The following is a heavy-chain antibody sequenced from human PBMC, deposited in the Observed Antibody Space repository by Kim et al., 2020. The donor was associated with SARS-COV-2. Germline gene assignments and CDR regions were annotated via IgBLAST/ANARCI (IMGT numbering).Heavy chain of an antibody. Sequence: GGSMRLSCAASGFTFSSYAMHWVRQAPGKGLEWVAVISYDGSNKYYADSVKGRFTISRDNSKNTLYLQMNSLRAEDTAVYYCAREGMGSGWYHYYYGMDVWGQGTTVTVSS. CDR3: AREGMGSGWYHYYYGMDV. CDR1: GFTFSSYA. J-gene: IGHJ6*02. CDR2: ISYDGSNK. D-gene: IGHD6-19*01. V-gene: IGHV3-30-3*01.